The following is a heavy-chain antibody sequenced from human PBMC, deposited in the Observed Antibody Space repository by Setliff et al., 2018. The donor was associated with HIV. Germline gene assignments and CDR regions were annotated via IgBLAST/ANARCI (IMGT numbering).Heavy chain of an antibody. Sequence: ASVKVSCKASGYSFTTYFMHWVRQAPGKGLEWMGRVDPEDGETIYAERFRGRISLTVDKSTGTAYMELNRLRSEDTAVYYCTTDRFVWGQGNLVTVSS. CDR2: VDPEDGET. J-gene: IGHJ4*02. D-gene: IGHD3-16*01. V-gene: IGHV1-69-2*01. CDR3: TTDRFV. CDR1: GYSFTTYF.